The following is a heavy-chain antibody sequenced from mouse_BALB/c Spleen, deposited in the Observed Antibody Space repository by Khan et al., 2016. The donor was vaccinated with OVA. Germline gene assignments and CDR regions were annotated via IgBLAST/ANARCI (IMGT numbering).Heavy chain of an antibody. J-gene: IGHJ4*01. Sequence: QIQLVQSGPELKKPGETVKISCKASGYTFTKSGMNWVKQAPGKGLKWMGWINTYTGEPQYAEYFKGRFAFSLETSASTAYLQINNLKNEDTATYFCARPPYFSYVMDNWGQGTSVTVSS. V-gene: IGHV9-3-1*01. D-gene: IGHD2-10*01. CDR2: INTYTGEP. CDR3: ARPPYFSYVMDN. CDR1: GYTFTKSG.